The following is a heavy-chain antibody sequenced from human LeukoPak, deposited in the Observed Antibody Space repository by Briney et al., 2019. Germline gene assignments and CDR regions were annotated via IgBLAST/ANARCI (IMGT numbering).Heavy chain of an antibody. D-gene: IGHD5-24*01. CDR1: GGSISSYY. CDR2: IYTSGST. V-gene: IGHV4-4*07. J-gene: IGHJ4*02. CDR3: ARVRRDGYNGEVVRY. Sequence: SETLSLTCTVSGGSISSYYWSWIRQPAGKGLEWIGRIYTSGSTNYNPSLKSRVTISVDTSKNQFSLKLSSVTAADTAVYYCARVRRDGYNGEVVRYWGQGTLVTVSS.